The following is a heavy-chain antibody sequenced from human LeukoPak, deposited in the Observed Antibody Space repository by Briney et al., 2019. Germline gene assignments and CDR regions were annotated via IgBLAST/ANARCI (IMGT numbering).Heavy chain of an antibody. J-gene: IGHJ4*02. D-gene: IGHD2-21*01. V-gene: IGHV4-39*01. Sequence: TASETLSLTCTVSGGSISSSGYYWGWIRQPPGKGLEWIGSIYYSGSTYYNPSLKSRVTISVDTSKNQFSLRLSSVTAADTAVYYCASDNRCGGDCYGYWGQGTLVSVSS. CDR1: GGSISSSGYY. CDR2: IYYSGST. CDR3: ASDNRCGGDCYGY.